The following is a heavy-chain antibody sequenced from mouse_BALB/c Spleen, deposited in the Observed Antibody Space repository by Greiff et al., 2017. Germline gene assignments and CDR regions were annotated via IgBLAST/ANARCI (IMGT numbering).Heavy chain of an antibody. CDR3: AREGGSSSWFAY. J-gene: IGHJ3*01. Sequence: QVHVKQSGPELVKPGASVKISCKASGYTFTDYYINWVKQKPGQGLEWIGWIYPGSGKTKYNEKFKGKATLTVDTSSSTAYMQLSSLTSEDTAVYFCAREGGSSSWFAYWGQGTLVTVSA. D-gene: IGHD1-1*01. CDR1: GYTFTDYY. V-gene: IGHV1-84*02. CDR2: IYPGSGKT.